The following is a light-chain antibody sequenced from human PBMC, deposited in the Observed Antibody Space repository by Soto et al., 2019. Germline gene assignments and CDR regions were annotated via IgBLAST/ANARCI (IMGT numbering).Light chain of an antibody. Sequence: QSALTQPASVSGSPGQSITISCTGTSSDVGGYNYVSWYQQHPGKAPKLMIFEVSNRPSGVSNRFSGSQSGNTASLTISGLQAEDEADYYCTPYTSSSTYVFGTGTKLTVL. CDR2: EVS. CDR1: SSDVGGYNY. CDR3: TPYTSSSTYV. J-gene: IGLJ1*01. V-gene: IGLV2-14*01.